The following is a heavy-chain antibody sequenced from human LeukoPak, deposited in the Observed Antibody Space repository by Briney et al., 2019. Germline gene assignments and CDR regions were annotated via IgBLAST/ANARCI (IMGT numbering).Heavy chain of an antibody. CDR2: ISSSSSYI. J-gene: IGHJ3*02. Sequence: PGGSLRLSCAASGFTFSSYSMNWVRQAPGKGLEWVSSISSSSSYIYYADSVKGRFTISRDNAKNSLYLQMNSLRAEDTAVYYCARVQGEYSGSLQGAFDIWGQGTMVTVSS. D-gene: IGHD1-26*01. CDR3: ARVQGEYSGSLQGAFDI. V-gene: IGHV3-21*01. CDR1: GFTFSSYS.